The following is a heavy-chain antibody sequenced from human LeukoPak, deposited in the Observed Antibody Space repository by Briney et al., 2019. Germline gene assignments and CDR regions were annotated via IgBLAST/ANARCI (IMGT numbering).Heavy chain of an antibody. CDR3: AIKGGYSSSWYLSYFDY. V-gene: IGHV3-23*01. J-gene: IGHJ4*02. D-gene: IGHD6-13*01. Sequence: GGSLRLSCAASGFTFSSYAMGWVRQAPGKGLEWVSAISGSGGSTYYADSVKGRFTISRDNSKNTLYLQMNSLRAEDTAVYYCAIKGGYSSSWYLSYFDYWGQGTLVTVSS. CDR1: GFTFSSYA. CDR2: ISGSGGST.